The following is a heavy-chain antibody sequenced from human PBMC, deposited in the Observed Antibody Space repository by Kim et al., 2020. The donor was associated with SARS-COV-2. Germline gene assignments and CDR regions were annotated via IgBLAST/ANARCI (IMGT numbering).Heavy chain of an antibody. D-gene: IGHD3-22*01. V-gene: IGHV4-31*02. CDR2: T. CDR3: ARDSGYHAFDI. Sequence: TYYNPSLKSRVTISVDTSKNQFSLKLSSVTAADTAVYYCARDSGYHAFDIWGQGTMVTVSS. J-gene: IGHJ3*02.